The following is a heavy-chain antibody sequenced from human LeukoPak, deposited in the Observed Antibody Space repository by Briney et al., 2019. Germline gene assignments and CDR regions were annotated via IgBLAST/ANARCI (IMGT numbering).Heavy chain of an antibody. J-gene: IGHJ3*01. CDR2: VNPDSGGI. Sequence: ASVKASCKASGYTFTDNYIHWVRQAPGRGLEWMGRVNPDSGGINYAQKFQGRVTMTRDTSINTAFVELRRLRSDDTATYYCARAQNYHDRSGYSDDTFDVWGHGTMITVSS. V-gene: IGHV1-2*06. D-gene: IGHD3-22*01. CDR1: GYTFTDNY. CDR3: ARAQNYHDRSGYSDDTFDV.